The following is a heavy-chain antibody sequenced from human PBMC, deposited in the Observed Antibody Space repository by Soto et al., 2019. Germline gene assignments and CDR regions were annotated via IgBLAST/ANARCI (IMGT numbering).Heavy chain of an antibody. CDR1: GFTFSSYG. V-gene: IGHV3-30*18. CDR3: AKDLTVTTIPGVYYYYGMDV. D-gene: IGHD4-17*01. J-gene: IGHJ6*02. Sequence: GGSLRLSCAASGFTFSSYGMHWVRQAPGKGLEWVAVISYDGSNKYYADSVKGRFTISRDNYKNTLYLQMNSLRAEDTAVYYCAKDLTVTTIPGVYYYYGMDVWGQGTTVTVSS. CDR2: ISYDGSNK.